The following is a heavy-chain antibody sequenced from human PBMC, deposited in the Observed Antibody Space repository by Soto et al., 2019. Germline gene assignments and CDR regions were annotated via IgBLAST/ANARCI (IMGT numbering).Heavy chain of an antibody. CDR3: ARPLLGPGRAARTAFDY. CDR1: GYTFTSYG. J-gene: IGHJ4*02. D-gene: IGHD6-13*01. Sequence: ASVKVSCKASGYTFTSYGISWVRQAPGQGLEWMGWISAYNGNTNYAQKLQGRVTMTTDTSTSTAYMELRSLRSDDTAVYYCARPLLGPGRAARTAFDYWGQGTLVTVSS. V-gene: IGHV1-18*01. CDR2: ISAYNGNT.